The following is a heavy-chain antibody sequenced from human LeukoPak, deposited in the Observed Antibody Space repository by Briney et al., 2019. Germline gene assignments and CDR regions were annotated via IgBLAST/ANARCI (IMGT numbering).Heavy chain of an antibody. J-gene: IGHJ4*02. D-gene: IGHD2-15*01. CDR3: ARDRCGGGSCHYYFDY. V-gene: IGHV3-33*01. CDR1: GFTFSSYG. Sequence: PGGSLSLSCAASGFTFSSYGMHWVRQAQGKGLEWVAVIWYDGSNKYYADSVKGRFTISRDNSKNTLYLQMNSLRADDTAVYFCARDRCGGGSCHYYFDYWGQGTLVSVSS. CDR2: IWYDGSNK.